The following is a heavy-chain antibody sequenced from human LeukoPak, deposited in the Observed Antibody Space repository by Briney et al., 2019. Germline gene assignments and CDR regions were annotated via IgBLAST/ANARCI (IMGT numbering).Heavy chain of an antibody. Sequence: PGGSLRLSCAASGFTVSSNYMSWVRQAPGKGLEWVSVIYSGGSTYYADSVKGRFTISRDNSKNTLYLQMNSLRAEDTAVYYCARESSGYREGAFDIWGQGTMVTVSS. CDR1: GFTVSSNY. V-gene: IGHV3-66*01. CDR2: IYSGGST. J-gene: IGHJ3*02. CDR3: ARESSGYREGAFDI. D-gene: IGHD3-22*01.